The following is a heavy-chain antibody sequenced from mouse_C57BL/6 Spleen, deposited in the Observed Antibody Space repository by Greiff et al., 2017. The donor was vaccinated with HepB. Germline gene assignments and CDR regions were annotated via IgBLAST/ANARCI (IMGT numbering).Heavy chain of an antibody. CDR3: ARAPYGYDGAWFAY. J-gene: IGHJ3*01. D-gene: IGHD2-2*01. CDR1: GFTFSDYG. CDR2: ISSGSSTI. V-gene: IGHV5-17*01. Sequence: EVKVVESGGGLVKPGGSLKLSCAASGFTFSDYGMHWVRQAPEKGLEWVAYISSGSSTIYYADTVKGRFTISRDNAKNTLFLQMTSLRSEDTAMYYCARAPYGYDGAWFAYWGQGTLVTVSA.